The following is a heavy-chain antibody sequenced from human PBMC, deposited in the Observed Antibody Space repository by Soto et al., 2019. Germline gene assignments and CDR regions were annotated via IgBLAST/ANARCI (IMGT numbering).Heavy chain of an antibody. D-gene: IGHD6-19*01. CDR2: ISATSSYI. CDR3: TRDGGYSSVWSPLDY. CDR1: GFTFSDYS. V-gene: IGHV3-21*01. Sequence: GGSLRLSCAASGFTFSDYSMNWVRQAPGKGLEWVSSISATSSYIYYADSLKGRFTISRDNAKNSLYLQMNSLRAEDTAVYYCTRDGGYSSVWSPLDYWGQGTLVTVSS. J-gene: IGHJ4*02.